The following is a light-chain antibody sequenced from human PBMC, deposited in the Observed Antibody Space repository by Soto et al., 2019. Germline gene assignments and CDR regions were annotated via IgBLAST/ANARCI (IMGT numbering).Light chain of an antibody. J-gene: IGKJ2*01. CDR1: QSVSSY. CDR2: DAS. CDR3: QPRRNWPPT. Sequence: EIVLTQSPATLSLSPGERATLSCRASQSVSSYLAWYQQKPGQAPRLLIYDASNRATGIPARFSGSGSGTDFTLTSSPLAPEYFAVYYCQPRRNWPPTLSQGTKLAI. V-gene: IGKV3-11*01.